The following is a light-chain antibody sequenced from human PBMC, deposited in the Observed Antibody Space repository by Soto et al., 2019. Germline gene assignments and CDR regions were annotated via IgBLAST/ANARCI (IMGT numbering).Light chain of an antibody. Sequence: QSVLTQPPSVSGAPGQRVTISCTGSSSDIGAGYDVHWYQQLPGTAPKLLIYVNNKRPSGVPDRFSGSKSGNTASLTVSGLQAEDEADYFCSSHAGSNLYVFGTGTKVTVL. V-gene: IGLV1-40*01. CDR2: VNN. CDR1: SSDIGAGYD. CDR3: SSHAGSNLYV. J-gene: IGLJ1*01.